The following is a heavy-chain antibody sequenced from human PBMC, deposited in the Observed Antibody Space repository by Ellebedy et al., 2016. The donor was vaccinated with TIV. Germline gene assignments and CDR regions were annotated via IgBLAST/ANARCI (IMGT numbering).Heavy chain of an antibody. Sequence: SETLSLTXTVSGGSISSYYRSWIRQPPGKGLEWIGYIYHSGSTTYNPSLKSRATISVDTPKNQFSLKLSSVTTADTAMYYCAIEMLDDAFDIWGQGTMVTVSS. D-gene: IGHD5-24*01. J-gene: IGHJ3*02. CDR3: AIEMLDDAFDI. CDR1: GGSISSYY. V-gene: IGHV4-59*13. CDR2: IYHSGST.